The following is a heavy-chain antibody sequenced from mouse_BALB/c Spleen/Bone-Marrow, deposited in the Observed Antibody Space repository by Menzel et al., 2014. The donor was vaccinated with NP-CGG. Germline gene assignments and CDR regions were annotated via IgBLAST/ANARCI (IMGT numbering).Heavy chain of an antibody. V-gene: IGHV5-9-2*01. Sequence: EVNLVESGGGLVKSGGSLKLSCAASGFTFSNYGMSWVRQTPEKRLEWVATISGGGSYTFYSDSVKGRFTIYRDNAKNNLYLQLSSLRSEDTALYYCARHAYYDQTEVSFVYWGQGTLVTVSA. D-gene: IGHD2-4*01. J-gene: IGHJ3*01. CDR3: ARHAYYDQTEVSFVY. CDR2: ISGGGSYT. CDR1: GFTFSNYG.